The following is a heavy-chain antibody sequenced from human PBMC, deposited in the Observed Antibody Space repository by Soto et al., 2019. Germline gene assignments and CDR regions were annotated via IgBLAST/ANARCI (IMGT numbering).Heavy chain of an antibody. CDR2: IYYSGST. J-gene: IGHJ6*02. CDR1: GGSISSGGYY. D-gene: IGHD3-22*01. CDR3: ARGGYDSSGYYYYYYYGMDV. Sequence: ASETLSLTCTVSGGSISSGGYYWSWIRQHPGKGLEWIGYIYYSGSTNYNPSLKSRVTISVDTSKNQFSLKLSSVTAADTAVYYCARGGYDSSGYYYYYYYGMDVWGQGTTVTVSS. V-gene: IGHV4-61*08.